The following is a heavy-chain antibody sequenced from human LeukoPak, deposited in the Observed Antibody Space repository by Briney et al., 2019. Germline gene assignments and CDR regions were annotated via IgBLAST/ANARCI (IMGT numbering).Heavy chain of an antibody. J-gene: IGHJ4*02. V-gene: IGHV3-11*01. Sequence: GGSLRLSCAASGLTFSNYAMSWVRQAPGKGLEWVSYISSSGSTIYYADSVKGRFTISRDNAKNSLYLQMNSLRAEDTAVYYCAREGSYGSGSYLEGYFDYWGQGTLVTVSS. D-gene: IGHD3-10*01. CDR1: GLTFSNYA. CDR3: AREGSYGSGSYLEGYFDY. CDR2: ISSSGSTI.